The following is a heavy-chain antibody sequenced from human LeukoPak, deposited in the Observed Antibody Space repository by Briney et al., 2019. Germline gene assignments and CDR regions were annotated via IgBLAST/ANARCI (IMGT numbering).Heavy chain of an antibody. CDR1: GGSISSYY. CDR3: ASTKGELGFDY. V-gene: IGHV4-59*01. D-gene: IGHD1-26*01. CDR2: IHYSGST. J-gene: IGHJ4*02. Sequence: SETLSPTCTVSGGSISSYYWSWIRQPPGKGLEWIGYIHYSGSTNYNPSLKSRVAISVDTSKNQFSLKLSSVTAADTAVYYCASTKGELGFDYWGQGTLVTVSS.